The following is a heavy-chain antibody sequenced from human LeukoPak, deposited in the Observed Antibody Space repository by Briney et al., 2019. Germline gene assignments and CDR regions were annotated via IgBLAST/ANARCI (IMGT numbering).Heavy chain of an antibody. D-gene: IGHD3-10*01. J-gene: IGHJ4*02. CDR3: ARAHPYGSGRLDY. CDR1: GGSFSGYY. Sequence: SETLSLTCAVCGGSFSGYYWSWIRQPPGKGLEWIGEINHSGSTNYNPSLKSRVTISVDTSKNQLSLKLSSVTAADTAVYYCARAHPYGSGRLDYWGQGTLVTVSS. CDR2: INHSGST. V-gene: IGHV4-34*01.